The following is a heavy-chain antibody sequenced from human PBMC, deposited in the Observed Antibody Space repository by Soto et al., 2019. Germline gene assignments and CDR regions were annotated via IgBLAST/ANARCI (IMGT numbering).Heavy chain of an antibody. CDR2: INHSGST. CDR1: GGSFSGYY. CDR3: ARGYGSNFDY. Sequence: QVQLQQWGAGLLKPSETLSLTCAVYGGSFSGYYWNWIRQPPGKGLEWIGEINHSGSTNYNPSLKSRVTISVDTSKNQFSLRLSSVTAADTAVYYCARGYGSNFDYWGQGTPVTVSS. V-gene: IGHV4-34*01. J-gene: IGHJ4*02. D-gene: IGHD6-13*01.